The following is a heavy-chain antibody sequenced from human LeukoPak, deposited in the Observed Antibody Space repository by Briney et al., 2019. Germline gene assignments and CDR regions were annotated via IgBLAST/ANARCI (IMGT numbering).Heavy chain of an antibody. D-gene: IGHD6-19*01. CDR2: ISGGGVTT. J-gene: IGHJ4*02. V-gene: IGHV3-23*01. Sequence: QPGGSLRLSCVGSGFTSIAYALTWARQAPGKGLEWVSGISGGGVTTYYADSVKGRFTISRDDSKNTLYLQVNSLRAEDTAVYYCAKDRRLVAGSSDYWGQGTLVTVSS. CDR1: GFTSIAYA. CDR3: AKDRRLVAGSSDY.